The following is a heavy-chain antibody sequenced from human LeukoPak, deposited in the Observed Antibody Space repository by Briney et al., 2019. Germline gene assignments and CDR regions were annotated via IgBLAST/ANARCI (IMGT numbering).Heavy chain of an antibody. Sequence: AGSLRLSCVASGFTFSDYAMKWVSLAHGAGPDWGSSIDITNHYIYYGGSMEGRFTISRDNAKNLVYLQMNSLRVDDTAVYYCARGHSRSFQRTDAFDIWGQGTMVTVFS. J-gene: IGHJ3*02. CDR3: ARGHSRSFQRTDAFDI. CDR2: IDITNHYI. D-gene: IGHD1-26*01. CDR1: GFTFSDYA. V-gene: IGHV3-21*06.